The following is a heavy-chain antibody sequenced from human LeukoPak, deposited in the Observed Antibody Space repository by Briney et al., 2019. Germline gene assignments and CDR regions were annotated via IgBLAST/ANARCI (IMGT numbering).Heavy chain of an antibody. CDR2: INTDGRST. V-gene: IGHV3-74*01. CDR1: GFTFRTYW. Sequence: GGSLRLSCAASGFTFRTYWMHWVRQAPGKGLVWVSRINTDGRSTSYADSVKGRFTISIDNAKKSMYLQMNSLRVEDTAIYYCVSGSGWIFDYWGQGTLVTVSS. D-gene: IGHD6-19*01. CDR3: VSGSGWIFDY. J-gene: IGHJ4*02.